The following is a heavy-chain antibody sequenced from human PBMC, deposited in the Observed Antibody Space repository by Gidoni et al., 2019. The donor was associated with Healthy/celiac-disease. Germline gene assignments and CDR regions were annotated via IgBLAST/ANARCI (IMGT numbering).Heavy chain of an antibody. D-gene: IGHD1-26*01. V-gene: IGHV3-30-3*01. CDR1: GFTFSSYA. Sequence: QVQLVESGGGVVQPGRSLRLSCAASGFTFSSYAMHWVRQAPGKGLQWVAVISYDGSNKYYADSVKGRFTISRDNSKNTLYLQMNSLRAEDTAVYYCARDGGSYYNPRNWGQGTLVTVSS. J-gene: IGHJ4*02. CDR2: ISYDGSNK. CDR3: ARDGGSYYNPRN.